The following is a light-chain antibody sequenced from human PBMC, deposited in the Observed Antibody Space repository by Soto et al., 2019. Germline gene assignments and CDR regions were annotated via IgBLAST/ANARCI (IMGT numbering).Light chain of an antibody. J-gene: IGKJ1*01. Sequence: DIQMTQSPSSLSSSVGYRVTITFRASQSANNYLAWYQQKPGKVPKLLIYAASTLQSGVPSRFSGSGSGTDFTLTISSLQPEDVATYYCQKYNSAPWTFGQGTKVDI. V-gene: IGKV1-27*01. CDR3: QKYNSAPWT. CDR1: QSANNY. CDR2: AAS.